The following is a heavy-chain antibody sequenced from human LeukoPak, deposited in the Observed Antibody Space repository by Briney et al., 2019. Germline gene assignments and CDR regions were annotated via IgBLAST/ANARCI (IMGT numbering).Heavy chain of an antibody. J-gene: IGHJ4*02. V-gene: IGHV3-7*01. CDR1: GFTFSTYW. CDR2: IKQDGSEK. D-gene: IGHD6-19*01. Sequence: WGSLRLSCAVSGFTFSTYWMSWVRQVPGKGLEWVANIKQDGSEKYYVGSVKGRFTISRDNAKNSLYLQMNSLRGEDTALYYCARDKVAGSMAGSNFDYWGQGTLVTVSS. CDR3: ARDKVAGSMAGSNFDY.